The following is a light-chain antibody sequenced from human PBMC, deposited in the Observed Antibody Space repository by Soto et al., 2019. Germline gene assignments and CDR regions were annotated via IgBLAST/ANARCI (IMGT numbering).Light chain of an antibody. Sequence: EIVMTQSPATLSVSAGERATLSCRATQSVSSNLAWYQQKPGQAPRLLIYDASTRSTGIPATFSGRGSGTAFTLTISSLQSEDFAVYYCQLYNNWPPLTFGGGTKVEIK. CDR2: DAS. V-gene: IGKV3-15*01. J-gene: IGKJ4*01. CDR1: QSVSSN. CDR3: QLYNNWPPLT.